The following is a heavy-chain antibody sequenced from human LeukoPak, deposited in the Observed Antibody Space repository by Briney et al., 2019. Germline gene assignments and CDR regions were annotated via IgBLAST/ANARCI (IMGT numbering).Heavy chain of an antibody. V-gene: IGHV3-48*03. CDR3: AKDQTVAQTNCFDY. CDR2: ISSSGSTI. Sequence: PGGSLRLSCAASGFTLSSYEMNWVRQAPAKGLEWVSYISSSGSTIYYADSVKGRFTISRDNAKNTLYLQMNSLRPEDTALYYCAKDQTVAQTNCFDYWGPGTLVTVSS. D-gene: IGHD4-23*01. CDR1: GFTLSSYE. J-gene: IGHJ4*02.